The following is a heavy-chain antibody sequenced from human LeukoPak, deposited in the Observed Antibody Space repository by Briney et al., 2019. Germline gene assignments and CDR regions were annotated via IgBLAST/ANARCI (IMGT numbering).Heavy chain of an antibody. CDR2: ISGSGGST. Sequence: GGSLRLSCAASGFTFSSYAMSWVRQAPGKGLEWVSAISGSGGSTYYADSVKARFTISRDNSKNTLYLQMNSLRAEDTAVYYCAKDRWDSSGYCYWGQGTLVTVSS. D-gene: IGHD3-22*01. CDR3: AKDRWDSSGYCY. CDR1: GFTFSSYA. J-gene: IGHJ4*02. V-gene: IGHV3-23*01.